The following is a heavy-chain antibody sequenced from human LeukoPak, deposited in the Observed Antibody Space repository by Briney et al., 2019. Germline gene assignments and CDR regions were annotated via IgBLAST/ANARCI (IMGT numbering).Heavy chain of an antibody. CDR2: INHSGST. CDR3: ERGWDDY. D-gene: IGHD1-26*01. CDR1: GGSFSGYY. V-gene: IGHV4-34*01. Sequence: SETLSLTCAVSGGSFSGYYWNWLRQPPGKGLEWIGEINHSGSTNYNPSLKSRVTISVDTSKNQFSLKLSSVTAADTAVYYCERGWDDYWGQGTLVTVSS. J-gene: IGHJ4*02.